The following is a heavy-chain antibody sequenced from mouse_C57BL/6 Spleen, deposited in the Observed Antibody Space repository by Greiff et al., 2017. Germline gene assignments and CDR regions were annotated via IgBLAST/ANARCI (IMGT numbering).Heavy chain of an antibody. J-gene: IGHJ4*01. CDR3: SREGAYGIYAMAY. Sequence: QVQLQQSGAELVRPGSSVKLSCKASGYTFTSYWMDWVKQRPGQGLEWIGNIYPSDSDTHYNQKFKDKATLTVDKSSSTAYMQLSSLTSEDSAVYDCSREGAYGIYAMAYWGQGTSVTVSA. V-gene: IGHV1-61*01. CDR1: GYTFTSYW. CDR2: IYPSDSDT. D-gene: IGHD2-1*01.